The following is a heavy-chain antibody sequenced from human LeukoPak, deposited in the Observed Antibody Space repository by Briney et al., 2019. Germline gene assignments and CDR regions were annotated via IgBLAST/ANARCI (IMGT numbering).Heavy chain of an antibody. CDR3: ARDASYHYGSGSPRHFDY. D-gene: IGHD3-10*01. Sequence: GSLRLSCAASGFTFSSYAMSWVRQAPGKGLEWIGRIYTSGSTNYNPSLKSRVTMSVDTSKNQFSLKLSSVTAADAAVYYCARDASYHYGSGSPRHFDYWGQGTLVTVSS. J-gene: IGHJ4*02. CDR2: IYTSGST. V-gene: IGHV4-4*07. CDR1: GFTFSSYA.